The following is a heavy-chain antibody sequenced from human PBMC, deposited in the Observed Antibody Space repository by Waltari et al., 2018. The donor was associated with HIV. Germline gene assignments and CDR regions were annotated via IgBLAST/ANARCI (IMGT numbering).Heavy chain of an antibody. CDR2: INAGNGNT. Sequence: QVQLVQSGAEVKKPGASVKVSCKASGYTFTSYAMHWVRQAPGQRLEWMGWINAGNGNTKYSQKFQGRVTITRDTSASTAYMELSSLRSEDTAVYYCARDPLFCSSTSCYYYYGMDVWGQGTTVTVSS. D-gene: IGHD2-2*01. CDR1: GYTFTSYA. J-gene: IGHJ6*02. CDR3: ARDPLFCSSTSCYYYYGMDV. V-gene: IGHV1-3*01.